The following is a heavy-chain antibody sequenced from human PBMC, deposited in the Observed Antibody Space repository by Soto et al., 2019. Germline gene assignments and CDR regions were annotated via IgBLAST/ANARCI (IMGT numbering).Heavy chain of an antibody. CDR1: GFTFSSYA. CDR2: ISGSGGST. V-gene: IGHV3-23*01. J-gene: IGHJ4*02. Sequence: GGSLRLSCAASGFTFSSYAMSWVRQAPGKGLEWVSAISGSGGSTYYADSVKGRFTISRDNSKNTLYLQMNSLRAEDTAVYYCAKDAGVVVPAATPFDYWGQGTLVTVSS. D-gene: IGHD2-2*01. CDR3: AKDAGVVVPAATPFDY.